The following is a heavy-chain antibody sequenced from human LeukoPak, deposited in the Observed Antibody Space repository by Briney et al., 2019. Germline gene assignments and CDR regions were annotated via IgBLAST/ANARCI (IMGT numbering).Heavy chain of an antibody. CDR1: GYSFTTYW. J-gene: IGHJ4*02. V-gene: IGHV5-51*01. Sequence: GESLKISCKASGYSFTTYWIGWVRQMPGKGLEWMGIIYPGDSDTRYSSSFPGQVTMSADKSISTAYLQWSSLKASDTAIYYCARAVSSSSGNFDYWGQGTLVIVSS. CDR3: ARAVSSSSGNFDY. D-gene: IGHD6-6*01. CDR2: IYPGDSDT.